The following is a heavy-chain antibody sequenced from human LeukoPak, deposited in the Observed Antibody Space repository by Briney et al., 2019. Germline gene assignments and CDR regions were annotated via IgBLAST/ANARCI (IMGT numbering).Heavy chain of an antibody. CDR2: IYYSGST. Sequence: SETLSPTCTVSGGSISSSSYYWGWIRQPPGKGLEWIGSIYYSGSTYYNPSLKSRVTISVDTSKNQFSLKLSSVTAADTAVYYCARASSGWRPWLDYWGQGTLVTVSS. D-gene: IGHD6-19*01. CDR3: ARASSGWRPWLDY. CDR1: GGSISSSSYY. V-gene: IGHV4-39*07. J-gene: IGHJ4*02.